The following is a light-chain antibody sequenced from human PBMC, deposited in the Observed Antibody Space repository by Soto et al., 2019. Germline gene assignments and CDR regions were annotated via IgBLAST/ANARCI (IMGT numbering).Light chain of an antibody. CDR2: SGT. CDR3: QQYCDSPLCT. CDR1: QFVTSSY. J-gene: IGKJ1*01. Sequence: EIVLTQSPRTLSLSPGEGATISCRASQFVTSSYFAWYQQKPGQAPRLLIYSGTARATGIPDRFSASRSGTDFTLTINRLEPEDFAVYYCQQYCDSPLCTFGQGTKLEIK. V-gene: IGKV3-20*01.